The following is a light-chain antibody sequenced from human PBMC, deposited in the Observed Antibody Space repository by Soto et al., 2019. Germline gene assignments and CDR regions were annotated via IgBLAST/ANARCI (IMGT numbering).Light chain of an antibody. J-gene: IGKJ4*01. CDR1: QSIRTY. V-gene: IGKV1-39*01. CDR2: SAS. CDR3: QRNYGTPLP. Sequence: DIQMTQSPSSLSASVGDRVTITCRASQSIRTYLSWYQQKPGKAPNLLIYSASSLQSGVPSRFSGSGSGTDFTLTISSLQPEDFAAYYCQRNYGTPLPFGGGTKVEIK.